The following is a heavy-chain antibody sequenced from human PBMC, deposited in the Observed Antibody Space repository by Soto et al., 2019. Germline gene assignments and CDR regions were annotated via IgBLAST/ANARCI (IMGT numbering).Heavy chain of an antibody. Sequence: GGSLRLSCAASGFTFSSYAMSWVRQAPGKGLEWVSAISGSGGSTYYADSVKGRFTISRDNSKNTLYLQMNSLRAEDTAVYYCAKDPDYYDSSGYYGQIDYWGQGTLVTVSS. V-gene: IGHV3-23*01. CDR2: ISGSGGST. J-gene: IGHJ4*02. D-gene: IGHD3-22*01. CDR1: GFTFSSYA. CDR3: AKDPDYYDSSGYYGQIDY.